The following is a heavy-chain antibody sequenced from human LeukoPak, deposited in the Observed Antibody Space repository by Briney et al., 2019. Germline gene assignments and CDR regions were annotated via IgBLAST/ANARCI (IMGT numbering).Heavy chain of an antibody. V-gene: IGHV3-7*01. D-gene: IGHD5-24*01. CDR1: GFTFSSYW. CDR3: ARDGSRDGYAGFDH. J-gene: IGHJ4*02. Sequence: GGSLRLSCAASGFTFSSYWMNWVRQAPGKGLEWVANIKQDGSEKYYVDSVKGRFTISRDNAKNSLYLQMNSLRAEDTAVYYCARDGSRDGYAGFDHWGQGTLVTVSS. CDR2: IKQDGSEK.